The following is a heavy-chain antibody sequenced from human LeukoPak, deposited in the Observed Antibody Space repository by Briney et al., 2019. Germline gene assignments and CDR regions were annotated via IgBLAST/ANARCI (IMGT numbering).Heavy chain of an antibody. J-gene: IGHJ2*01. CDR2: VDYSGST. V-gene: IGHV4-59*08. Sequence: SETLSLTCAVSGASISSYYWSWIRQPPGKGLEWIGYVDYSGSTSYNPSLKSRVTISADTSKSQLSLNLNSVTAADTAVYYCARRDSSTYWYFGLWGRGTLVTVSS. CDR3: ARRDSSTYWYFGL. D-gene: IGHD6-13*01. CDR1: GASISSYY.